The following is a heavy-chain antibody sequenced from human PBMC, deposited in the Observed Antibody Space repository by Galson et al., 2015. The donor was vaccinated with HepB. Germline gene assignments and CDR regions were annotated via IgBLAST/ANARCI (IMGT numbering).Heavy chain of an antibody. CDR2: IYPGDSDT. D-gene: IGHD6-19*01. CDR3: ARLGGITLGGSIAYFDF. Sequence: QSGAEVKKPGESLKISCKDSGFSFTNYWIGWVRQMPGKGLEWMGIIYPGDSDTRYSPSFEGQVTISADKSISTAYLQWISLKASDTAMYCCARLGGITLGGSIAYFDFWGQGTLVTVSS. CDR1: GFSFTNYW. V-gene: IGHV5-51*01. J-gene: IGHJ4*02.